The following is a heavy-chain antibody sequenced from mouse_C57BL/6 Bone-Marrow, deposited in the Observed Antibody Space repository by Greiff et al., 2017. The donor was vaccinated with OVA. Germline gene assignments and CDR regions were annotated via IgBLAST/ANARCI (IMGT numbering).Heavy chain of an antibody. CDR1: GYTFTDYN. J-gene: IGHJ1*03. CDR3: ARLEDYYYGSSFCYFDV. V-gene: IGHV1-18*01. Sequence: SGPELVKPGASVKIPCKASGYTFTDYNMDWVKQSHGKSLEWIGDINPNNGGTIYNQKFKGKATLTVDKSSSTAYMELRSLTSEDTAVCYWARLEDYYYGSSFCYFDVGGTGTPGTVSS. CDR2: INPNNGGT. D-gene: IGHD1-1*01.